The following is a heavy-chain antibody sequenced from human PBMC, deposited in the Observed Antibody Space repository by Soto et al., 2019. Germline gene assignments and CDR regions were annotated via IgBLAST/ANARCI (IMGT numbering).Heavy chain of an antibody. CDR3: AKGVGSFSVHYFDY. CDR1: GFTFDDYT. D-gene: IGHD3-10*01. Sequence: GGSLRLSCAASGFTFDDYTMHWVRQAPGKGLEWVSLISWDGGSTYYADSVKGRFTISRDNSKNSLYLQMNSLRTEDTALYYCAKGVGSFSVHYFDYWGQGTLVTVSS. CDR2: ISWDGGST. V-gene: IGHV3-43*01. J-gene: IGHJ4*02.